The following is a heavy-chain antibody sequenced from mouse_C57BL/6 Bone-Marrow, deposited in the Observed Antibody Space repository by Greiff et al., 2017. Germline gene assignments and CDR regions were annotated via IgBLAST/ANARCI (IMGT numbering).Heavy chain of an antibody. CDR2: IDPENGDT. CDR3: THGGYYGDY. CDR1: GFNIKDDY. V-gene: IGHV14-4*01. D-gene: IGHD2-3*01. J-gene: IGHJ2*01. Sequence: EVQLQQSGAELVRPGASVKLSCTASGFNIKDDYMHWVKQRPEQGLEWIGWIDPENGDTEYASKFQGKATITADTSSDTTYLQLSSRTSEDTAVYYCTHGGYYGDYWGQGTTLTVSS.